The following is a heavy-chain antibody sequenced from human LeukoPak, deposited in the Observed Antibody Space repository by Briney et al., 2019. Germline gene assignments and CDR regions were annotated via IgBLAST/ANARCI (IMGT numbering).Heavy chain of an antibody. D-gene: IGHD3-10*02. CDR2: ISSSGSTI. V-gene: IGHV3-48*03. J-gene: IGHJ6*04. CDR3: AELGITMTGGV. CDR1: GFTFSSYE. Sequence: GGSLRLSCAASGFTFSSYEMNWVRQAPGKGLGWVSYISSSGSTIYYADSVKGRFTISRDNAKNSLYLQMNSLRAEDTAVYYCAELGITMTGGVWGKGATVTISS.